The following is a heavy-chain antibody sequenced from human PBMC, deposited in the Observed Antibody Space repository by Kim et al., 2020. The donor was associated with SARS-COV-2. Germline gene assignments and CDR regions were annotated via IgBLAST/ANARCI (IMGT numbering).Heavy chain of an antibody. CDR1: GGSISSSQ. CDR3: ARRTTLYSRELHYLAW. V-gene: IGHV4-4*07. J-gene: IGHJ4*02. CDR2: INPSGNS. Sequence: SETLSLTCTVSGGSISSSQWSWIRQRPGKGLEWIGRINPSGNSNYNPSLKSRVTMSADTSKNQFSLRLTFMTAADAAVYFCARRTTLYSRELHYLAWWGQGPLLRVSS. D-gene: IGHD3-10*01.